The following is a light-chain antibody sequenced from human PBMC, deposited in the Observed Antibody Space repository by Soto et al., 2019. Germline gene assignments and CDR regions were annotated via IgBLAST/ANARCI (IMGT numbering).Light chain of an antibody. CDR1: QSVSSN. J-gene: IGKJ4*01. CDR3: QQRSNRPLT. Sequence: EIVLTQSPATLSLSPGERATLSCRASQSVSSNLAWYQQKPGQAPRLLIYDASNRATGIPARFSGSGSGTDFTLTISSLEREDFAVYYCQQRSNRPLTFGGGTKVEIK. V-gene: IGKV3-11*01. CDR2: DAS.